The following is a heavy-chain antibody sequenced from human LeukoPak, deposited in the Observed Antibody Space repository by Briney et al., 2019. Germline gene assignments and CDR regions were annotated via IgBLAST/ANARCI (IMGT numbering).Heavy chain of an antibody. CDR1: GFTFSSFA. V-gene: IGHV3-23*01. CDR3: AKKHFPTSGWIDS. J-gene: IGHJ4*02. Sequence: RGSLRLSCTASGFTFSSFAMAWVRHAPGKGLECVSTISASLGTPYYSDSVKGRFTISRDNSKNTVSLEMNSLIAEDTAVYYCAKKHFPTSGWIDSWGQGTLVTVSS. CDR2: ISASLGTP. D-gene: IGHD6-19*01.